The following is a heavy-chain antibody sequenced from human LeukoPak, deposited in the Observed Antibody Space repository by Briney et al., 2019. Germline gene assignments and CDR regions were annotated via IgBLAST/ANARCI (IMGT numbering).Heavy chain of an antibody. Sequence: PGGSLRLSCAASGFTFSTYAMHWVRRAPGKGLEYVSAIKNNGGGTYYASSVQGRFTVSRDNSRSTLYLQMDSLRPDDMAIYYCARVQSTVRGIQGPFDLWGQGTLVTVS. CDR3: ARVQSTVRGIQGPFDL. CDR2: IKNNGGGT. V-gene: IGHV3-64*01. J-gene: IGHJ4*02. CDR1: GFTFSTYA. D-gene: IGHD3-10*01.